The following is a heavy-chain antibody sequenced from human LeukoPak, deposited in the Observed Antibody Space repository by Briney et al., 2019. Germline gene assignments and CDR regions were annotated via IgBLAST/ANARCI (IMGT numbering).Heavy chain of an antibody. CDR1: GFTFRDYG. Sequence: GGSLRLSCAASGFTFRDYGMNWVRQAPGKGLEWVSTISGSGGDTYYADSVKGRFTISRDNSKNTLYLQMSGLRAEDTAVYYCAKGAGSGTYAFDIWGQGTMVTVSS. D-gene: IGHD3-10*01. CDR3: AKGAGSGTYAFDI. J-gene: IGHJ3*02. V-gene: IGHV3-23*01. CDR2: ISGSGGDT.